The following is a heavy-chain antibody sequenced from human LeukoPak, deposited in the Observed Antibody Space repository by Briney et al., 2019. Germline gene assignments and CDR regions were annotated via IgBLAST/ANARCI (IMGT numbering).Heavy chain of an antibody. D-gene: IGHD3-22*01. J-gene: IGHJ4*02. CDR2: INPNSGGT. Sequence: ASVKVSCKASGYTFTGYYMHWVRQAPGQGLEWMGWINPNSGGTNYAQKFQGRVTMTRDTSISTAYMELSRLRSDDTAVYYCARATIPYYYDSSGYFDYWGQGTLVTVSS. CDR1: GYTFTGYY. V-gene: IGHV1-2*02. CDR3: ARATIPYYYDSSGYFDY.